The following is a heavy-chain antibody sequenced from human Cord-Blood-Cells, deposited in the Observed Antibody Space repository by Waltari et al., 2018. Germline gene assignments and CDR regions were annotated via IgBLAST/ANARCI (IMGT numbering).Heavy chain of an antibody. Sequence: QVQLVQSGAEVKKPGASVTVSCKASGYTFTGYYMHWVPQAPGQGLEWMGWINPNSGGTNYAQKFQGRVTMTRDTSISTAYMELSRLRSDDTAVYYCARQRYCSGGSCYSYFQHWGQGTLVTVSS. CDR1: GYTFTGYY. CDR2: INPNSGGT. J-gene: IGHJ1*01. D-gene: IGHD2-15*01. V-gene: IGHV1-2*02. CDR3: ARQRYCSGGSCYSYFQH.